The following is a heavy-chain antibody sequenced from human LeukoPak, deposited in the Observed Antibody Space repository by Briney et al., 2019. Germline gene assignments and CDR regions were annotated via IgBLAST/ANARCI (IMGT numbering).Heavy chain of an antibody. J-gene: IGHJ4*02. CDR1: GFTFATHG. D-gene: IGHD5-24*01. V-gene: IGHV3-23*01. CDR3: VKEGSHSDGGHSPTFDS. CDR2: ISVGGLYT. Sequence: GGSLRLSCVVSGFTFATHGMSWVRQVPGKGLEWVSAISVGGLYTYYADSVRGRFTISRDNSKSALYLQMNSLRSEDTAMYHCVKEGSHSDGGHSPTFDSWGLGTLVTVSS.